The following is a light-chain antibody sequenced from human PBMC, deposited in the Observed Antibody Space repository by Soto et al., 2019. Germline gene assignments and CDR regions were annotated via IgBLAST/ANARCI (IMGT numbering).Light chain of an antibody. Sequence: IHSTHAPSSLSASLGDIVAITFRASHCISDYLAWYQRKPGRAPKLLIYAASTLQSGVPSRFSGSGSGTDFTLTISGLQPDDFATYYCQQYNTFWTFGPGTKVDIK. CDR1: HCISDY. V-gene: IGKV1-9*01. J-gene: IGKJ1*01. CDR3: QQYNTFWT. CDR2: AAS.